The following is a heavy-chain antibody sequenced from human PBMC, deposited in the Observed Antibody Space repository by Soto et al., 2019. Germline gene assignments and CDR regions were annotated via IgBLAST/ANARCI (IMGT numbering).Heavy chain of an antibody. Sequence: PSETLSLTCALYGGSFSEYYWGWVRQPPGKGLECIAEITHSGSTNYNPSLKSRVTLSLDTSKNQFSLNLTSVTAADAAVYYCARGLXASFGVRLSYYYYGMDVWGPGTTVTVSS. V-gene: IGHV4-34*01. CDR2: ITHSGST. J-gene: IGHJ6*02. D-gene: IGHD3-10*01. CDR3: ARGLXASFGVRLSYYYYGMDV. CDR1: GGSFSEYY.